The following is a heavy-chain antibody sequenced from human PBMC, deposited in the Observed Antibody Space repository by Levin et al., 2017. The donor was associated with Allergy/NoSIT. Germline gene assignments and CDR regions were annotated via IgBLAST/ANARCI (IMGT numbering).Heavy chain of an antibody. CDR2: ISYDGSTK. V-gene: IGHV3-30*04. CDR3: ARDLSTRYSMDV. Sequence: GESLKISCAASGFPFNTYAIHWVRQAPGKGLDWVAFISYDGSTKYYADSVKGRFTISRDNSKNTLYLQMNSLRAEDTAVYHCARDLSTRYSMDVWAQGTTVTVSS. J-gene: IGHJ6*02. CDR1: GFPFNTYA.